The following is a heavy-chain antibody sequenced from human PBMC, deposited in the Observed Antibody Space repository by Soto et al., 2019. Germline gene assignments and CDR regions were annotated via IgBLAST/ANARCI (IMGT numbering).Heavy chain of an antibody. V-gene: IGHV5-51*01. Sequence: PGESLKISCKGSGYSFTSYWIGWVCQMPGKGLEWMGIIYPGDSDTRYSPSFQGQVTISADKSISTAYLQWSSLKASDTAMYYCARVSGYCSSTSCWEYYYYGMDVWGQGTTVTVSS. D-gene: IGHD2-2*03. CDR1: GYSFTSYW. J-gene: IGHJ6*02. CDR3: ARVSGYCSSTSCWEYYYYGMDV. CDR2: IYPGDSDT.